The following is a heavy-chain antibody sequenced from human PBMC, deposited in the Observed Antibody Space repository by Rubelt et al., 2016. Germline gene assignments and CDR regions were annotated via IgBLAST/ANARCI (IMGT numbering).Heavy chain of an antibody. Sequence: AASVKGRFTISRDDSKNTAYLQMNSLRAEDTAVYYCARSYYDFWSGYYTGAFDIWGQGTMVTVSS. J-gene: IGHJ3*02. CDR3: ARSYYDFWSGYYTGAFDI. D-gene: IGHD3-3*01. V-gene: IGHV3-73*01.